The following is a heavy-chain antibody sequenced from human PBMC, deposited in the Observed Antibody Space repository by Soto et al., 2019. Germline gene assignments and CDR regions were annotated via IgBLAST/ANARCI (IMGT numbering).Heavy chain of an antibody. Sequence: KPSDTLSLTCAVSGASIGSGGWWSWVRQPPGKGLEWIAEIFHDGNTNYSPSLKSRVTISVDKSQNQFSLNVYSVTAADAAVYYCARHEGWTGPDQWGQGTLVTVSS. V-gene: IGHV4-4*02. CDR2: IFHDGNT. D-gene: IGHD2-8*02. CDR1: GASIGSGGW. J-gene: IGHJ5*02. CDR3: ARHEGWTGPDQ.